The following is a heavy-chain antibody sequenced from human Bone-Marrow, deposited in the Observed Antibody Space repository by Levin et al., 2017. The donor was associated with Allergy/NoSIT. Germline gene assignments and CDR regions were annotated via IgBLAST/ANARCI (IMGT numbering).Heavy chain of an antibody. Sequence: SQTLSLTCAISGDSLFTTGVAWNWVRQSPSRGLEWLGRTHYRSRWYYDYTESVKGRISINPDTSKNQFSLQLNSVTPEDTAVYYCARGRASAFDIWGQGTTVTVSS. J-gene: IGHJ3*02. V-gene: IGHV6-1*01. CDR3: ARGRASAFDI. D-gene: IGHD5-12*01. CDR1: GDSLFTTGVA. CDR2: THYRSRWYY.